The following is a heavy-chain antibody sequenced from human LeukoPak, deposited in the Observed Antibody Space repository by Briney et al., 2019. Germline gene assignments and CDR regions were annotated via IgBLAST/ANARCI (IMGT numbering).Heavy chain of an antibody. CDR1: GGSVSSGSYY. CDR2: IYYSGST. V-gene: IGHV4-61*01. Sequence: SETLSLTCTVSGGSVSSGSYYWSWIRQPPGKGLEWIGYIYYSGSTNYNPSLKSRVTISVDTSKNQFSPKLSSVTAADTAVYYCARGSATYNWNDVSWFDPWGQGTLVTVSS. D-gene: IGHD1-20*01. CDR3: ARGSATYNWNDVSWFDP. J-gene: IGHJ5*02.